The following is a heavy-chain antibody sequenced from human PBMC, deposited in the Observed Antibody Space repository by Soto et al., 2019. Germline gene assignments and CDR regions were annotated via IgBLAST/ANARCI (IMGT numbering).Heavy chain of an antibody. V-gene: IGHV3-53*01. CDR3: ATPGGGGGY. Sequence: EVQLVESGGGLIQPGGSLRLSCAVSGFTVSNNYMSWVRQAPGKGLEGVSVIYSGGYTAYGDSVKGRFTISRENSKNTLMPKMNSRRAADLAGFYCATPGGGGGYWGQGTLVTVSS. CDR1: GFTVSNNY. CDR2: IYSGGYT. D-gene: IGHD3-10*01. J-gene: IGHJ4*02.